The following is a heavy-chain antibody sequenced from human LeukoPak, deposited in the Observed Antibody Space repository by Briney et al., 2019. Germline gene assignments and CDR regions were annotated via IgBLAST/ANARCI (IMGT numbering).Heavy chain of an antibody. Sequence: ASVKVSCKASGYTFTSYYMHWVRQAPGQGLEWMGIINPSGGSTSYAQKFQGRVTMTRDTSTSTVYMELSSLRSGDTAVYYCARDLGGSGSYYYYYMDVWGKGTTVTISS. CDR3: ARDLGGSGSYYYYYMDV. D-gene: IGHD3-10*01. CDR1: GYTFTSYY. J-gene: IGHJ6*03. CDR2: INPSGGST. V-gene: IGHV1-46*01.